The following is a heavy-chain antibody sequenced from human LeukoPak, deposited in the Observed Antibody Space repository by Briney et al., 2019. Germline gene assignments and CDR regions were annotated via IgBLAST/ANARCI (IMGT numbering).Heavy chain of an antibody. CDR3: ARVQLERSGEPFDY. D-gene: IGHD1-1*01. CDR2: ISSYNGNT. J-gene: IGHJ4*02. CDR1: SYTFSSAG. V-gene: IGHV1-18*01. Sequence: GASVKVSCKASSYTFSSAGISWVRQAPGQGLEWMGWISSYNGNTKYAEKLQGRVTMNTDTSTSTAYMELRSLRSDDTAVYYCARVQLERSGEPFDYWGQGTLVTVSS.